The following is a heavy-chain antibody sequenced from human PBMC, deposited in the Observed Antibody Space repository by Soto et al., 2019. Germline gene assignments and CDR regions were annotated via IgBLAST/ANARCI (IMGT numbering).Heavy chain of an antibody. CDR2: IYSAGNT. V-gene: IGHV3-66*01. CDR1: GFTVSSNY. J-gene: IGHJ6*02. Sequence: SLRLSCAASGFTVSSNYMSWVRQAPGKGLEWISIIYSAGNTYYADSVKGRFTISRDNSKNTLYLQMNSLGAEDTAVYYCARDFVVGGPTINYYYGMDVWGQGTTVTVS. CDR3: ARDFVVGGPTINYYYGMDV. D-gene: IGHD1-26*01.